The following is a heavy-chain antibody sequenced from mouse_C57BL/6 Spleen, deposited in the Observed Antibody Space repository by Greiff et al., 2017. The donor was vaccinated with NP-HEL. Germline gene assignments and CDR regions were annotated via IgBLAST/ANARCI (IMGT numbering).Heavy chain of an antibody. D-gene: IGHD1-1*01. Sequence: VQLQQSDAELVKPGASVKISCKVSGYTFTDHTIHWMKQRPEQGLEWIGYIYTRDGSTKYNEKFKGKATLTEDKSSSTAYMQLNSLTSEDSAVYFCARSPYYYGSPYYFDYWGQGTTLTVSS. CDR1: GYTFTDHT. V-gene: IGHV1-78*01. J-gene: IGHJ2*01. CDR3: ARSPYYYGSPYYFDY. CDR2: IYTRDGST.